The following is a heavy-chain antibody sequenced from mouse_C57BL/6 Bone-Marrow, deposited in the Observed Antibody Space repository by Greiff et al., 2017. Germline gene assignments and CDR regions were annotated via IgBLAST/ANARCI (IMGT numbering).Heavy chain of an antibody. CDR3: ARPITTVVATRMDY. CDR1: GFTFSSYG. D-gene: IGHD1-1*01. Sequence: EVKLQESGGDLVKPGGSLKLSCAASGFTFSSYGMSWVRQTPDKRLEWVATISSGGSYTYYPDSVKGRFTISRDNAKNTLYLQMSSLKSEDTAMYYCARPITTVVATRMDYWGQGTSVTVSS. J-gene: IGHJ4*01. V-gene: IGHV5-6*01. CDR2: ISSGGSYT.